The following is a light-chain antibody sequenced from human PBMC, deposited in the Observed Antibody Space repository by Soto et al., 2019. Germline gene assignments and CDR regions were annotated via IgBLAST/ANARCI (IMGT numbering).Light chain of an antibody. V-gene: IGKV4-1*01. J-gene: IGKJ4*01. CDR1: QSVLYNSNNKNY. CDR2: CAA. Sequence: DIVMTQSPDSLVVSPGERATINCKSSQSVLYNSNNKNYLAWYQQKPGQPPKLLISCAATRESGVPDRFSGSGSGTDFTLTISSLQAEDVAVYYCQQHYNSPFTFGGGTKVEIK. CDR3: QQHYNSPFT.